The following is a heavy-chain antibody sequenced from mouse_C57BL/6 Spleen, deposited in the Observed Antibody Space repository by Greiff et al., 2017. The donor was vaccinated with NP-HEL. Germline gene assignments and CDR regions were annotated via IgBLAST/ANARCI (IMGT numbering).Heavy chain of an antibody. CDR3: ARTGTTVVYFDY. V-gene: IGHV1-64*01. CDR1: GYTFTSYW. J-gene: IGHJ2*01. Sequence: QVQLQQPGAELVKPGASVKLSCKASGYTFTSYWMHWVKQRPGQGLEWIGMIHPNSGSTNYNEKFKSKATLTVDKSSSTAYMQLSSLTSEDSAVYYCARTGTTVVYFDYWGQGTTLTVSS. CDR2: IHPNSGST. D-gene: IGHD1-1*01.